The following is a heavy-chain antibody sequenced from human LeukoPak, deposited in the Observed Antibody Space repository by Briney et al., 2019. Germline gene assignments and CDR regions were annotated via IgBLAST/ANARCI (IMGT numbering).Heavy chain of an antibody. V-gene: IGHV4-39*07. D-gene: IGHD4-23*01. CDR3: ARGRRSGGTRRNWFDP. CDR1: GVSISSTTYY. CDR2: IYHSGST. Sequence: SETLSLTCIVSGVSISSTTYYWGWIRQPPGKGLEWIGSIYHSGSTYYNPSLKSRVTISVDTSKNQFSLKLSSVTAADTAVYYCARGRRSGGTRRNWFDPWGQGTLVTVSS. J-gene: IGHJ5*02.